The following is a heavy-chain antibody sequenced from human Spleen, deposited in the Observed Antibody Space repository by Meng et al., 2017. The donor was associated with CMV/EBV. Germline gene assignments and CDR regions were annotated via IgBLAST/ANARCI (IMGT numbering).Heavy chain of an antibody. CDR2: ISYDGDNK. D-gene: IGHD2/OR15-2a*01. CDR3: AKLESPIVYEKIFDI. CDR1: EFTFRLFV. Sequence: LSLTCATSEFTFRLFVMHWVRQAPGEGLEWVAVISYDGDNKYYADSVKGRFTISRDNSKNTLYLQMYSLRAEDTAVYYCAKLESPIVYEKIFDIWGQGTMVTVSS. V-gene: IGHV3-30*18. J-gene: IGHJ3*02.